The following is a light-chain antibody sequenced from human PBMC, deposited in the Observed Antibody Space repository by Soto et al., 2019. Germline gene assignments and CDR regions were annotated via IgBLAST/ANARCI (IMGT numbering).Light chain of an antibody. CDR1: QGVGGW. Sequence: SRMTQSPSSVSASVGERVTSTCRASQGVGGWLASYQQKPGKVPKLLIYATSSLHSGVPSRFSGSGSGTAFTLSISSLQPEDFATYYCQKTHSLPLSFGPGTKVDIK. J-gene: IGKJ3*01. CDR3: QKTHSLPLS. CDR2: ATS. V-gene: IGKV1-12*01.